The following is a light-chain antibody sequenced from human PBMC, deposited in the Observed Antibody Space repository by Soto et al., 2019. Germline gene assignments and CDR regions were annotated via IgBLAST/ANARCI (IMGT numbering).Light chain of an antibody. J-gene: IGKJ3*01. V-gene: IGKV3-11*01. CDR2: DAS. CDR1: QSVGSY. Sequence: EIVLTQSPATLSLSPGDRATLSCRASQSVGSYLAWYQQKPGQTPRLLIFDASNRVTGIPARFSGSGSGTDFTLTISSLEPEDFAVYYCQQRGDWPLTFGPGTKVDVK. CDR3: QQRGDWPLT.